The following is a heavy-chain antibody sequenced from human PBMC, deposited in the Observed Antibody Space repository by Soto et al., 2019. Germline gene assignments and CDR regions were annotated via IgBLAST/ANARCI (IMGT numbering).Heavy chain of an antibody. CDR2: ISTSGST. CDR1: GGSLSSYY. CDR3: ARGSCSSSSCYGFDH. V-gene: IGHV4-4*07. J-gene: IGHJ4*02. D-gene: IGHD2-2*01. Sequence: QVQLQESGPGLVKPSETLSLTCTVSGGSLSSYYWSWIRQPAGKGLEWIGRISTSGSTTYNPSLKSRVTMSVDTSKNQFSLRLSSVTAAGTAVYYCARGSCSSSSCYGFDHWGQGTLVTVFS.